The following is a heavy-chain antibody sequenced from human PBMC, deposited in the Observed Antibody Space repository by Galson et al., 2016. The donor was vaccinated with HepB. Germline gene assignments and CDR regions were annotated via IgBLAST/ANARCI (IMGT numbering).Heavy chain of an antibody. CDR3: AGREGVHYSDRSDLADDAFNL. D-gene: IGHD3-22*01. CDR2: IYYSGNT. CDR1: GGSISSGSHY. V-gene: IGHV4-39*01. Sequence: ETLSLTCTASGGSISSGSHYWGWIRQPPGKGLEWIGSIYYSGNTHYNPSLKSRVTISVDTSKNQFSLKLNSVTAADTAVYFCAGREGVHYSDRSDLADDAFNLWGQGTMVTVSS. J-gene: IGHJ3*01.